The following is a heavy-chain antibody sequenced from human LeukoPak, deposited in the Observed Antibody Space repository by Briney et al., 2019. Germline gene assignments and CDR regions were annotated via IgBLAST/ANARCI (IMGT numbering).Heavy chain of an antibody. V-gene: IGHV4-39*01. Sequence: PSETLSLTCTVSGGSISNTDYYWGWIRQPTGKGLEYIGSVNYNGYAFYNPPLKSRVTISVDTSKNQFSLKLTSVTAADTAVYYCARPSGSYWGFDPWGQGTLVTVSS. J-gene: IGHJ5*02. D-gene: IGHD1-26*01. CDR2: VNYNGYA. CDR3: ARPSGSYWGFDP. CDR1: GGSISNTDYY.